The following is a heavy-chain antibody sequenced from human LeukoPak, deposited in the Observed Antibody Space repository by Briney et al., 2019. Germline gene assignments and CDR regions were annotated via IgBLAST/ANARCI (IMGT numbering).Heavy chain of an antibody. D-gene: IGHD3-22*01. CDR3: ARDTDDSSGYYYGY. J-gene: IGHJ4*02. CDR1: GYTFSSYD. Sequence: GASVKVSCKASGYTFSSYDINWVRQATGQGPEWMGWMNPNSGNTGYAQKFQGRVTMTRDTSISTAYMELSSLRSDDTAVYYCARDTDDSSGYYYGYWGQGTLVTVSS. CDR2: MNPNSGNT. V-gene: IGHV1-8*01.